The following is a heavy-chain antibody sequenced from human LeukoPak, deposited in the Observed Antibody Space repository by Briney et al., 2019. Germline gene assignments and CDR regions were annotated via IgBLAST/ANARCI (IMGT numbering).Heavy chain of an antibody. Sequence: GGSLRLSCAASGFTVSSNCMSWVRQAPGKGLEWVSVIYSGGSTYYADSVKGRFTISRDNSKNTLYLQMNSLRAEDTAVYYCARGSDILTGYYYYGMDVWGQGTTVTVSS. J-gene: IGHJ6*02. CDR3: ARGSDILTGYYYYGMDV. CDR2: IYSGGST. V-gene: IGHV3-66*01. D-gene: IGHD3-9*01. CDR1: GFTVSSNC.